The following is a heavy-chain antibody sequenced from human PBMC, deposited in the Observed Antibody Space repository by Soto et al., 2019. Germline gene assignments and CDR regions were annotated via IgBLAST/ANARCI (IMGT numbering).Heavy chain of an antibody. CDR3: ATHGLGVSSPPYFDN. Sequence: QLVQSGSEVKKPGSSVRVSCQASGGTFSGYVVTWVRQAPGQGLEWMGEFVPLFGTTNYAQRFSGRITITAEESTSTDYMERRSLRSDDTAVYYCATHGLGVSSPPYFDNWGQGTLVTVSS. CDR1: GGTFSGYV. V-gene: IGHV1-69*01. CDR2: FVPLFGTT. J-gene: IGHJ4*02. D-gene: IGHD3-16*01.